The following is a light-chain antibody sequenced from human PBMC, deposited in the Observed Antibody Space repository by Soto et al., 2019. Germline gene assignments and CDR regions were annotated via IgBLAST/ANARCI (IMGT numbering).Light chain of an antibody. Sequence: EIVLTQSPGTLSLSPGERATLSCWASQSVNSSHLAWYQQKPGQPPRLLIYGASSRATGIPDRFSGSGSGTDFTLTISRLEPEDFAVYYCQQRSNWPPITFGPGTKVD. J-gene: IGKJ3*01. V-gene: IGKV3D-20*02. CDR3: QQRSNWPPIT. CDR1: QSVNSSH. CDR2: GAS.